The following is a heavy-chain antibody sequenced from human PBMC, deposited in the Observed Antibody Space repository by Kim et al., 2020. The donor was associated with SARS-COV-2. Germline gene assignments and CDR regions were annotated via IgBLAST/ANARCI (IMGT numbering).Heavy chain of an antibody. CDR3: ARIAVRGALFDY. Sequence: NDAQKFQGRVTMSRDTSISAAYMELRRLRSDDTAVYYCARIAVRGALFDYWGQGTLVTVSS. V-gene: IGHV1-2*02. D-gene: IGHD3-10*01. J-gene: IGHJ4*02.